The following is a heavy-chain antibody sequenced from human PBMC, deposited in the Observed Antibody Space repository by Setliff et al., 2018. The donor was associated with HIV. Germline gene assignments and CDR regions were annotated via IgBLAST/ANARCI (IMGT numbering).Heavy chain of an antibody. J-gene: IGHJ3*01. V-gene: IGHV3-15*01. D-gene: IGHD5-18*01. Sequence: GGSLRLSCAASGFTFNHAWMSWVRQAPGKGLEWVGRIKSKTDGGTTDYAAPVKGRFTISRDDSKNTLYLQMNSLKTEDTAVYFCTTDVDIAMVSAFDLWGQGTMVTVSS. CDR3: TTDVDIAMVSAFDL. CDR2: IKSKTDGGTT. CDR1: GFTFNHAW.